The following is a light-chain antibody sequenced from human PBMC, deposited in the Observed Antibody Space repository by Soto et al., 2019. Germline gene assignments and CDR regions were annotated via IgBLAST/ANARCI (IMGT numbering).Light chain of an antibody. V-gene: IGKV3-11*01. CDR2: DAS. CDR1: QSVSSY. CDR3: QQRSNWPRT. Sequence: EIVLTQSPATLSLSPGERATLSCRASQSVSSYLAWYQQKPGQAPRLLIYDASNRATGIPARFSGSGSGTDFTFTISSLEPEDFAFYYCQQRSNWPRTFGQGTKVEIK. J-gene: IGKJ1*01.